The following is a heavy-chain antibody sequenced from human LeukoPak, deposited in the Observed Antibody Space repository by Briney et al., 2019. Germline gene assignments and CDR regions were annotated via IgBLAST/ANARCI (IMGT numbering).Heavy chain of an antibody. J-gene: IGHJ4*02. CDR3: ATGLGYYGSGSYSPFDY. D-gene: IGHD3-10*01. Sequence: SETLSLTCAVYGGSFSGYYWSWIRQPPGKGLEWIGEINHSGSTNYNPSLKSRVTISVDTSKNQFSLKLSSVTAADTAVYYCATGLGYYGSGSYSPFDYWGQGTLVTVSS. CDR2: INHSGST. V-gene: IGHV4-34*01. CDR1: GGSFSGYY.